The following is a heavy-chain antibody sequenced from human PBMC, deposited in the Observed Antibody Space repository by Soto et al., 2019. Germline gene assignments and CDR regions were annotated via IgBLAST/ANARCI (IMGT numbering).Heavy chain of an antibody. D-gene: IGHD6-13*01. CDR3: ARDEAAQYYFDY. CDR2: INSDGSST. J-gene: IGHJ4*02. Sequence: SLRLSCAAFGFTFSSYGMHWVRQAPGKGLVWVSRINSDGSSTSYADSVKGRFTISRDNAKNTLYLQMNSLRAEDTAVYYCARDEAAQYYFDYWGQGTLVTVSS. V-gene: IGHV3-74*01. CDR1: GFTFSSYG.